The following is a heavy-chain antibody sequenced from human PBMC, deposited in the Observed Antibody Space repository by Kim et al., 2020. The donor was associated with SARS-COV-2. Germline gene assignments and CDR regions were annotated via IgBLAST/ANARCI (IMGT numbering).Heavy chain of an antibody. V-gene: IGHV1-58*01. Sequence: SVKVSCKASGFTFTSSAVQWVRQARGQRLEWIGWIVVGSGNTNYAQKFQERVTITRDMSTCTAYMELSSLRSEDTAVYYCAAATGSSGWNYWGQGTLVTVSS. CDR2: IVVGSGNT. CDR1: GFTFTSSA. CDR3: AAATGSSGWNY. J-gene: IGHJ4*02. D-gene: IGHD6-19*01.